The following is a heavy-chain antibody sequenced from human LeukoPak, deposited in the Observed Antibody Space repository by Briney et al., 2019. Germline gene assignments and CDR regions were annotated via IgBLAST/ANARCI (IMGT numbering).Heavy chain of an antibody. V-gene: IGHV3-21*01. CDR2: ISSSSSYI. J-gene: IGHJ4*02. Sequence: PGGSLRLSCAASGFTFSSYSMNWVRQAPGKGLEWVSSISSSSSYIYYADSVKGRFTISRDNARNSLYLQMTSLRAEDTAVYYCARLAQQRFNSDWYPDYWGQGTLVTVSS. D-gene: IGHD3-9*01. CDR3: ARLAQQRFNSDWYPDY. CDR1: GFTFSSYS.